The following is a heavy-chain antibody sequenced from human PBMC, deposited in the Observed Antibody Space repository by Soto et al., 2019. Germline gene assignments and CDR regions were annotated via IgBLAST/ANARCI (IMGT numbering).Heavy chain of an antibody. CDR3: ARSGSYYSNWFDP. D-gene: IGHD1-26*01. CDR2: IWYDGSNK. Sequence: QVQLVESRGGVVQPGRSLRLSCAASGFTFSSYGMHWVRQAPGKGLEWVAVIWYDGSNKYYADSVKGRFTISRDNSKNTLYLQMNSLRAEDTAVYYCARSGSYYSNWFDPWGQGTLVTVSS. J-gene: IGHJ5*02. V-gene: IGHV3-33*01. CDR1: GFTFSSYG.